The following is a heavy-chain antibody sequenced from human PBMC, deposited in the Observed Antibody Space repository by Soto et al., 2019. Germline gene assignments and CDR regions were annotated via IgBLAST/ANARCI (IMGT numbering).Heavy chain of an antibody. Sequence: SETLSLTCTVSGGSISSYYWSWIRQPPGKGLEWIGYIYYSGSTNYNPSLKSRVTISVDTSKNQFSLKLSSVTAADTAVYYCAREAVMITFGGVKRRAFDLWGQGTMVTVSS. CDR1: GGSISSYY. CDR3: AREAVMITFGGVKRRAFDL. D-gene: IGHD3-16*01. CDR2: IYYSGST. J-gene: IGHJ3*01. V-gene: IGHV4-59*01.